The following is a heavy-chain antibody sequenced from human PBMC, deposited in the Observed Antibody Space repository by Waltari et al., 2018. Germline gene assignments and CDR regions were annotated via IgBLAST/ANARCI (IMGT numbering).Heavy chain of an antibody. Sequence: QVQLQESGPGLVKPSETLSLTCTVSGGSISSHYWSWIRQPPGKGLEWIGYIYYSGSTNYNPSLKSRVTISVDTSKNQFSLKLSSVTAADTAVYYCARGGGWYKADYWGQGTLVTVSS. CDR1: GGSISSHY. V-gene: IGHV4-59*11. CDR2: IYYSGST. D-gene: IGHD6-19*01. CDR3: ARGGGWYKADY. J-gene: IGHJ4*02.